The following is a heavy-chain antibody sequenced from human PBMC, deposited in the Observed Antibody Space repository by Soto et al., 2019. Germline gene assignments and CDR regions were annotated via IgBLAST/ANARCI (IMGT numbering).Heavy chain of an antibody. CDR3: ARTFDTITYYFDY. CDR2: ISGNGADT. V-gene: IGHV3-23*01. J-gene: IGHJ4*02. CDR1: GFTFSSYA. D-gene: IGHD3-9*01. Sequence: QSGGSLRLSCAASGFTFSSYAMSWVRQAPGKGLEWVSAISGNGADTSYADSVRGRFTISRDNSKDTLFLQMNSLRGEDTAVYYCARTFDTITYYFDYWGQGXLVTVSS.